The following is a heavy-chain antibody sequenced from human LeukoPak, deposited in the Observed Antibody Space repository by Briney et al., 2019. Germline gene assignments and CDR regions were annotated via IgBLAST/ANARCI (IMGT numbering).Heavy chain of an antibody. D-gene: IGHD1-7*01. CDR1: GGSFSGYY. CDR3: ARDGITGTTGRFDY. V-gene: IGHV4-34*01. Sequence: SETLSLTCAVYGGSFSGYYWSWIRPPPGKGLEWIGEINHSGSTNYNPSLKSRVTISVDTSKNQFSLKLSSVTAADTAVYYCARDGITGTTGRFDYWGQGTLVTASS. CDR2: INHSGST. J-gene: IGHJ4*02.